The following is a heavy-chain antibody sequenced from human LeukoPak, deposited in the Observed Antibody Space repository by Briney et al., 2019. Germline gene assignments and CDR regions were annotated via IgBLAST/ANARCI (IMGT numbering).Heavy chain of an antibody. D-gene: IGHD1-26*01. V-gene: IGHV3-7*05. J-gene: IGHJ4*02. Sequence: GGSLRLSCAASGFTFSNYWMSWVRQAPGKGLEWVANINQDGSEKNYVDSVKGRFTISRDNAKNSLYLQMNSLRAEDTAVYFCARALVGATDWGQGTLLTVSS. CDR2: INQDGSEK. CDR3: ARALVGATD. CDR1: GFTFSNYW.